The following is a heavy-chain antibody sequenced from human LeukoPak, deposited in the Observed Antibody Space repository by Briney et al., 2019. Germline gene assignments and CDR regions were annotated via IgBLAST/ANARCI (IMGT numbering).Heavy chain of an antibody. CDR2: ISWNSGSI. CDR1: GFTFDDYA. V-gene: IGHV3-9*01. CDR3: AKDGFVRGETYYYYYMDV. Sequence: PGGSLRLSCAASGFTFDDYAMHWVRQAPGKGLEWVSGISWNSGSIGYADSVKGRFTISRDNAKNSLYLQMNSLRAEDTALYYCAKDGFVRGETYYYYYMDVWGKGTTVTISS. J-gene: IGHJ6*03. D-gene: IGHD3-10*01.